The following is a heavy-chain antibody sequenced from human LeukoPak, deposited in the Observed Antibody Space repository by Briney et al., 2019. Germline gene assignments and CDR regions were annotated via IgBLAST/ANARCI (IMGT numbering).Heavy chain of an antibody. V-gene: IGHV1-69*05. D-gene: IGHD2-2*01. CDR2: IIPIFGTA. Sequence: SVKVSCKASGGTFSSYAISWVRQAPGQGLEWMGGIIPIFGTANYAQKFQGRVTITTDESTSTAYMELSSLRSEDTAVYYCASSVLGYCSSTSCPYYYYYYMHVWGRGTTVTVSS. J-gene: IGHJ6*03. CDR1: GGTFSSYA. CDR3: ASSVLGYCSSTSCPYYYYYYMHV.